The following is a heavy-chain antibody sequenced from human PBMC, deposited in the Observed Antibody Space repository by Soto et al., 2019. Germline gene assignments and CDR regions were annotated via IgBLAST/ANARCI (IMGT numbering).Heavy chain of an antibody. Sequence: PSETLSLTCAVSGGSISSGGYSWSWIRQPPGKGLEWIGYIYYSGSTNYNPSLKSRVTISVDTSKNQFSLKLSSVTAADTAVYYCARGFHSGSYFHWFDPWGQGTLVTVSS. CDR2: IYYSGST. D-gene: IGHD1-26*01. CDR3: ARGFHSGSYFHWFDP. CDR1: GGSISSGGYS. V-gene: IGHV4-61*08. J-gene: IGHJ5*02.